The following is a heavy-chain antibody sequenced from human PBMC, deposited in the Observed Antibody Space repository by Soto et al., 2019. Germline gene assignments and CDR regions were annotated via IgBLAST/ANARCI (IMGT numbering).Heavy chain of an antibody. CDR3: TRVRIYADESGRPFDI. Sequence: EVQLVESGGGLVQPGGSLRLSCAASGFTFSDHYMDWVRQAPGKGLEWVGRIRNKANSYSTQYAASVKGRCTISRDDSKTSLSLQTNSLKTEDTAVYYCTRVRIYADESGRPFDIWGQGTVVTVSS. CDR2: IRNKANSYST. D-gene: IGHD2-8*01. J-gene: IGHJ3*02. CDR1: GFTFSDHY. V-gene: IGHV3-72*01.